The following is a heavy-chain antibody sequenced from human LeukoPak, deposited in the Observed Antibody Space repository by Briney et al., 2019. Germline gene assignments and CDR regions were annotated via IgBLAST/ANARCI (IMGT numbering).Heavy chain of an antibody. V-gene: IGHV3-30*02. CDR3: AKDPTGYYYDSSGYLLPDY. CDR1: GFTFSSYS. CDR2: IRYDGSNK. J-gene: IGHJ4*02. Sequence: GGSLRLSCAASGFTFSSYSMNWVRQAPGKGLEWVAFIRYDGSNKYYADSVKGRFTISRDNSKNTLYLQMNSLRAEDTAVYYCAKDPTGYYYDSSGYLLPDYWGQGTLVTVSS. D-gene: IGHD3-22*01.